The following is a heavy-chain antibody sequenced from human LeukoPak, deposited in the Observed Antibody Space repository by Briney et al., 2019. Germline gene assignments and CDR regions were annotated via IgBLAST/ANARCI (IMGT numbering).Heavy chain of an antibody. CDR2: IYYSGST. Sequence: SETLSLTCTVSGASISSSSYYWGWLRQPPGKGLEWIGYIYYSGSTNYNPSLKSRVTISVDTSKNQFSLKLSSVTAADTAVYYCARGRIAAAGRAFDYWGQGTLVTVS. CDR1: GASISSSSYY. J-gene: IGHJ4*02. D-gene: IGHD6-13*01. CDR3: ARGRIAAAGRAFDY. V-gene: IGHV4-61*05.